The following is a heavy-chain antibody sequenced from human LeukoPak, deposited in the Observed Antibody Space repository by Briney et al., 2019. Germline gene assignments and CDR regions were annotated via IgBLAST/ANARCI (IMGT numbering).Heavy chain of an antibody. V-gene: IGHV3-30-3*01. J-gene: IGHJ4*02. D-gene: IGHD4-23*01. CDR1: GFTFSSYA. CDR2: ISYDGSNK. CDR3: ARDGQGGKGGLFDY. Sequence: GGSLTLSCAGSGFTFSSYAMHWVRQAPGKGLEWVAVISYDGSNKYYADSVKGRFTISRDKSKNTLYLQMNSLRAEDTAVYYCARDGQGGKGGLFDYWGQGTLVTVSS.